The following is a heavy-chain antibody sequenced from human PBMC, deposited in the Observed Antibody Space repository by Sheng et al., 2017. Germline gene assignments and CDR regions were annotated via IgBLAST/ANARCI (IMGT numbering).Heavy chain of an antibody. CDR1: GYTFTTYC. D-gene: IGHD2-2*01. V-gene: IGHV1-46*01. Sequence: QVQLVQSGAEMKKPGASVKVSCKASGYTFTTYCMYWVRQAPGQGLEWMGTVNPSGGSTSYAHKFQGRVTMTRDTSTSTVYMELRSLRSEDTAMYYCARGPPFDTSWPPFDYWAREPWSPSP. CDR3: ARGPPFDTSWPPFDY. CDR2: VNPSGGST. J-gene: IGHJ4*02.